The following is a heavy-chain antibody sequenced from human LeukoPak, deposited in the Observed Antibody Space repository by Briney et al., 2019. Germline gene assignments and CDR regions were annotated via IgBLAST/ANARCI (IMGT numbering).Heavy chain of an antibody. CDR1: GGSISGSGYY. V-gene: IGHV4-31*03. CDR2: IYSSGST. CDR3: ARASFPGSVVPLPDAFHI. Sequence: SQTLSLTCTVSGGSISGSGYYWSWIRQHPGKGLEWIGYIYSSGSTYYNPSLKSRIVISVDTSKKQFSLKLSSVTAADTALYYCARASFPGSVVPLPDAFHIWGQGTMVTVSS. J-gene: IGHJ3*02. D-gene: IGHD3-22*01.